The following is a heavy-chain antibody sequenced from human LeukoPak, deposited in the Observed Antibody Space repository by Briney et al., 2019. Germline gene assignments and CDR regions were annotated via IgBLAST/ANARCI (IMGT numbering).Heavy chain of an antibody. J-gene: IGHJ4*02. CDR1: GFTVITND. V-gene: IGHV3-30*02. CDR2: IRYDGNEK. Sequence: GGSLRLSCAASGFTVITNDMTWVRQAPGKGLEWVTFIRYDGNEKYYADSVKGRFTVSRDNSKNTLYLQMNSLRVEDTAVYYCAQERDRRGYFDYWGQGTLVTVSS. CDR3: AQERDRRGYFDY. D-gene: IGHD2-15*01.